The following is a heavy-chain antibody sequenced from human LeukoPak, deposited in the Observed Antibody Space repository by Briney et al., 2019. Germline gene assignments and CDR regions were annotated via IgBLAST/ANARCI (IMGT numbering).Heavy chain of an antibody. Sequence: PGGSLRLSCAASGFTFSSYAMSWVRQAPGKGLEWVSAISGSGGSTYYADSVKGRFTISRDNSKNTLYLQMNSLRAEDTAVYYCAKDRFLKWLLRTYYFDYWGQGTLVTVSS. CDR3: AKDRFLKWLLRTYYFDY. CDR2: ISGSGGST. D-gene: IGHD3-3*01. CDR1: GFTFSSYA. V-gene: IGHV3-23*01. J-gene: IGHJ4*02.